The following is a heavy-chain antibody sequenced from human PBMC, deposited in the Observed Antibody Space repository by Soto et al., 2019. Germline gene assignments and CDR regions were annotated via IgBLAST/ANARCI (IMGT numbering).Heavy chain of an antibody. CDR2: IYYSGST. V-gene: IGHV4-31*03. D-gene: IGHD3-9*01. Sequence: SETLSLTCTVSGGSISSGGYYWSWIRQHPGKGLEWIGYIYYSGSTYYNPSLKSRVTISVDTSKNQFSLKLRSVTAADTAVYYCARDQRAYYDILTVGFDPWGQGTLVTVSS. CDR3: ARDQRAYYDILTVGFDP. J-gene: IGHJ5*02. CDR1: GGSISSGGYY.